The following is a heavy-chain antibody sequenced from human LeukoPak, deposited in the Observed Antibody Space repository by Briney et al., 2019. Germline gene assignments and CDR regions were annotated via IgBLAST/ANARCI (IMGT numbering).Heavy chain of an antibody. CDR3: ARGRHYGAFDI. Sequence: SETLSLTCAVYGGSFSGYYWSWIRQPPGKGLEWIGEINHSGSTNYNPSLKSRVTISVDTSKNQFSLKLSSVTAADTAVYYCARGRHYGAFDIWSQGTMVTVSS. V-gene: IGHV4-34*01. J-gene: IGHJ3*02. CDR2: INHSGST. D-gene: IGHD4-17*01. CDR1: GGSFSGYY.